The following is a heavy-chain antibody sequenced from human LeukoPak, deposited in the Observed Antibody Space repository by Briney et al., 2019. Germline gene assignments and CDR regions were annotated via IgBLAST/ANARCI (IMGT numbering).Heavy chain of an antibody. V-gene: IGHV1-58*02. D-gene: IGHD2-2*03. CDR1: GLTFRTSA. J-gene: IGHJ4*02. Sequence: SVKVSCKASGLTFRTSAMQWVRQTRGQGLEWIGWTVLGSGDTNYAQSLKERVTITRDMSTSTAYMELRSLRSEDAALYYCANLDIGGGWGQGTLVTVSA. CDR3: ANLDIGGG. CDR2: TVLGSGDT.